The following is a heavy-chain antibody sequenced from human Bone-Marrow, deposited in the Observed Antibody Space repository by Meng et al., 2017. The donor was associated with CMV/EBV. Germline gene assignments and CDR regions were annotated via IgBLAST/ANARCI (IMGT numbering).Heavy chain of an antibody. CDR2: ILNDGSNK. J-gene: IGHJ6*02. CDR3: ASLSSTRVYYYYGVDV. D-gene: IGHD2-2*01. CDR1: GFSVSNYG. Sequence: GESLKISCAASGFSVSNYGLHWVRQAPGKGLEWVAVILNDGSNKYYADSVKGRFTISRDNSKNTLYLQMNSLRPEDTAVYYCASLSSTRVYYYYGVDVWGQGTTVTVSS. V-gene: IGHV3-30-3*01.